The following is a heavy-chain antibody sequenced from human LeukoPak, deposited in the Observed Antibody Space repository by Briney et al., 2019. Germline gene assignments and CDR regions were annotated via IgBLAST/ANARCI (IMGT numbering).Heavy chain of an antibody. CDR2: IKQDGSEK. V-gene: IGHV3-7*03. D-gene: IGHD5-18*01. CDR3: AKDSGYSYGPLYYYYYYMDV. Sequence: PGESLRLSCAASGFTFSSYWMSWVRQAPGKGLEWVANIKQDGSEKYYVDSVKGRFTISRDNAKNSLYLQMNSLRAEDTAVYYCAKDSGYSYGPLYYYYYYMDVWGKGTTVTISS. CDR1: GFTFSSYW. J-gene: IGHJ6*03.